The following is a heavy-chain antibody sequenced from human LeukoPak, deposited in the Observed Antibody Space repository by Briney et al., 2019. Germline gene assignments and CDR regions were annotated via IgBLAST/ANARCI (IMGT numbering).Heavy chain of an antibody. Sequence: GGSLRLSCAVSGITLSNYCMSWVRQAPGKGLEWVAGISANGGRTLYADSVKGRFTISRDNPKNTLYLQMNSLRAEDTAVYFCAKRGVVIRVILVGFHKEAYYFDSWGQGALVTVSS. CDR1: GITLSNYC. CDR2: ISANGGRT. V-gene: IGHV3-23*01. J-gene: IGHJ4*02. D-gene: IGHD3-22*01. CDR3: AKRGVVIRVILVGFHKEAYYFDS.